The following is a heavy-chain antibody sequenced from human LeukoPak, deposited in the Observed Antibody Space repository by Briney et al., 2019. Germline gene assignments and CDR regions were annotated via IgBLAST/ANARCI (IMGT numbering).Heavy chain of an antibody. V-gene: IGHV3-48*01. D-gene: IGHD4-11*01. CDR2: DGSSSSSI. CDR3: ARDQAYSFDY. Sequence: WGTLRLSCAASGFTFSAYSMNWVRQAPAKGLEWVSYDGSSSSSIYYADSVKGRFTISRDNAKNSLYRQMDSLGAEDKDVYYCARDQAYSFDYWGQGTLVTVSS. CDR1: GFTFSAYS. J-gene: IGHJ4*02.